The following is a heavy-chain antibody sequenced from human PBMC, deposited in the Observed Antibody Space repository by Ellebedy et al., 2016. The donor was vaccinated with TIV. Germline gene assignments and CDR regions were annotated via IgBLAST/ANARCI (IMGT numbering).Heavy chain of an antibody. V-gene: IGHV1-2*02. CDR3: ARVRRGSSGMDV. Sequence: ASVKVSCKTSGYVFTAYYIHWVRQAPGRGLEWMGWINPDSGGTNFAQKFQGRVTMTRDTSINTVYMELKSLESDDTAVYYCARVRRGSSGMDVWGQGTTVTVSS. CDR2: INPDSGGT. CDR1: GYVFTAYY. J-gene: IGHJ6*02. D-gene: IGHD6-13*01.